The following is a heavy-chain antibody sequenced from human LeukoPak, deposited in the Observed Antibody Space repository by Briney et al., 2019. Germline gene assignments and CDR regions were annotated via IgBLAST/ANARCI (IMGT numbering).Heavy chain of an antibody. V-gene: IGHV4-59*01. D-gene: IGHD2-2*01. J-gene: IGHJ6*02. Sequence: PSETLSLTCTVSGDSISTYYWSWLRQPPGKGLEWIAYIYYSGSTNYNPSLKSRVTISVDTSKNQFSLKLSSVTAADTAVYYCARTAGSTNYAMDVWGQGTTVTVSS. CDR1: GDSISTYY. CDR2: IYYSGST. CDR3: ARTAGSTNYAMDV.